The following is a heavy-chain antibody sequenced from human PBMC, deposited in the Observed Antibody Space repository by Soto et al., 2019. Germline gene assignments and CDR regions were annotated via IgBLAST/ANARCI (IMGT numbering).Heavy chain of an antibody. Sequence: EVQLVESGGDWVQPGRSLRLSCTASGFTFDDYAMHWVRQGPGKGLEWVSGISWNSVSLGYADSVKGRFTISRDSAKNSLYLQMNSLRPDDTALYYCAKDGGGGTTDFYYYGLDVWGQGAAVTVSS. CDR2: ISWNSVSL. V-gene: IGHV3-9*01. CDR3: AKDGGGGTTDFYYYGLDV. J-gene: IGHJ6*02. D-gene: IGHD1-7*01. CDR1: GFTFDDYA.